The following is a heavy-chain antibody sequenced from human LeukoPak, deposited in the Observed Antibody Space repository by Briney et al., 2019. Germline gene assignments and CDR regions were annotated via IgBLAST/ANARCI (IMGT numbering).Heavy chain of an antibody. CDR2: IWYDGSNK. V-gene: IGHV3-33*06. CDR3: AKSGATTYYDFWSGVAPPDY. D-gene: IGHD3-3*01. CDR1: GFTFSSYG. Sequence: GRSLRLSCAASGFTFSSYGMHWVRQAPGKGLEWVAVIWYDGSNKYYADPVKGRFTISRDNSKNTLYLQMNSLRAEDTAVYYCAKSGATTYYDFWSGVAPPDYWGQGTLVTVSS. J-gene: IGHJ4*02.